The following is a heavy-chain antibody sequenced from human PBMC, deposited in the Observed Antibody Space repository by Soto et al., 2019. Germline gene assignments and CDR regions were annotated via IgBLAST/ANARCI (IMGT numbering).Heavy chain of an antibody. CDR3: ARIAAAGTSVDY. CDR2: IYYSGST. V-gene: IGHV4-59*01. J-gene: IGHJ4*02. D-gene: IGHD6-13*01. Sequence: PSETLSLTCTVSGGSISSYYWSWIRQPPGKGLEWIGYIYYSGSTNYNPSLKSRVTISVDTSKNQFSLKLSSVTAADTAVYYCARIAAAGTSVDYWGQGTLVTVSS. CDR1: GGSISSYY.